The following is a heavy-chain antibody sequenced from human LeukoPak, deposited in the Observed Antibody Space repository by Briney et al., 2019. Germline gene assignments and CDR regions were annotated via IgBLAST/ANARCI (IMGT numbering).Heavy chain of an antibody. Sequence: PGRSLRLSCAASGFTFDDYAMHWVRQAPGKGLEWVSGISWNSGSIGYADSVKGRFTISRDNAKNSLYLQMNSLRAEDTALYYCAKGSVAGTPFDYWGQGTLVTVSS. J-gene: IGHJ4*02. V-gene: IGHV3-9*01. D-gene: IGHD6-19*01. CDR2: ISWNSGSI. CDR1: GFTFDDYA. CDR3: AKGSVAGTPFDY.